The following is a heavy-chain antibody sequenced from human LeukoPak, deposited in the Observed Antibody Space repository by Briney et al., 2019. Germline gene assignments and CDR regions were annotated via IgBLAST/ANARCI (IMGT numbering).Heavy chain of an antibody. D-gene: IGHD3-3*01. V-gene: IGHV4-38-2*02. CDR1: GYSISSGYY. CDR3: AKEADFWSGYGFYYMDV. CDR2: INHSGST. Sequence: SETLSLTCTVSGYSISSGYYWGWIRQPPGKGLEWIGEINHSGSTNYNPSLKSRVTISVDTSKNQFSLKLSSVTAADTAVYYCAKEADFWSGYGFYYMDVWGKGTTVTVSS. J-gene: IGHJ6*03.